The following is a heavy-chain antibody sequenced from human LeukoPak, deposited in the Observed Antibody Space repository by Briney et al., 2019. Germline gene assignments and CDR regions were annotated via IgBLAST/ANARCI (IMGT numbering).Heavy chain of an antibody. CDR3: AKVPSVAAAATDY. Sequence: TGGSLRLSCAASGFTFSIYGMHWVRQAPGKGLEWVAVISYDGSNKYYADSVKGRFTISRDNSKNTLYLQMNSLRAEDTAVYYCAKVPSVAAAATDYWGQGTLVTVSS. CDR2: ISYDGSNK. J-gene: IGHJ4*02. CDR1: GFTFSIYG. V-gene: IGHV3-30*18. D-gene: IGHD6-13*01.